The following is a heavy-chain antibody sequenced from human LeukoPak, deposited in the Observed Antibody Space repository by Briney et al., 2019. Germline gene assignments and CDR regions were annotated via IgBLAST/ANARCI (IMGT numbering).Heavy chain of an antibody. CDR1: GYTFTGYY. J-gene: IGHJ4*02. Sequence: ASVKVSCKASGYTFTGYYMHWVRQAPGQGLEWMGWINPNSGGTNYAQKFQGRVTMTRDTSISTAYMELSRLRSDDTAVYYCARARPMVRGVILGFDYWGQGTLVTVSS. D-gene: IGHD3-10*01. V-gene: IGHV1-2*02. CDR2: INPNSGGT. CDR3: ARARPMVRGVILGFDY.